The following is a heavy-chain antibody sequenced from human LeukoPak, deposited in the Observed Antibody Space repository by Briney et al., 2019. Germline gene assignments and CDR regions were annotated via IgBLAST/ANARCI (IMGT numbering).Heavy chain of an antibody. CDR1: GFTFSSYA. D-gene: IGHD3-10*01. CDR2: ISNSDSAI. J-gene: IGHJ4*02. V-gene: IGHV3-11*04. Sequence: GGSLRLSCAASGFTFSSYAMSWIRQAPGKGLEYVSDISNSDSAIYYADSVKGRFTISRDNAKNSLYLQMNSLRAEDTAVYYCARGFLKFDYWGQGTLVTVSS. CDR3: ARGFLKFDY.